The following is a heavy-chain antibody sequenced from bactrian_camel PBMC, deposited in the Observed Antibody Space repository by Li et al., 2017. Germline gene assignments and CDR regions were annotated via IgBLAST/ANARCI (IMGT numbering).Heavy chain of an antibody. D-gene: IGHD2*01. V-gene: IGHV3S1*01. J-gene: IGHJ4*01. CDR3: AKALGGGNYYTGEYNY. CDR2: IDTDGST. Sequence: HVQLVESGGGSVKAGGSLTLTCVASGYTYNRYCMGWFRLAPGKEREGVAIIDTDGSTFYADSVAGRFTISQDNSKNTLSLQMNSLKPEDTAMYYCAKALGGGNYYTGEYNYWGQGTQVTVS. CDR1: GYTYNRYC.